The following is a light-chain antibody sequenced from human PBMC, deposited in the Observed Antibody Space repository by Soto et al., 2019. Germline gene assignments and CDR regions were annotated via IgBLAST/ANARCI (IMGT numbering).Light chain of an antibody. J-gene: IGLJ2*01. CDR2: LNN. V-gene: IGLV1-40*01. CDR1: SSNIGAGYA. Sequence: QSVLTQPPSVSGAPGQRVTISCTGSSSNIGAGYAVHWYQQLPGTAPKLLIYLNNNRPSGVPDRFSASKSGTSASLAITGLQADDEADFYCQSYDSGLGVFGGGTKLTVL. CDR3: QSYDSGLGV.